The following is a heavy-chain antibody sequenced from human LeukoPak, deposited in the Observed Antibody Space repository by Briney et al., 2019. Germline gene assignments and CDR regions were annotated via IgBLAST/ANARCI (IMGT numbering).Heavy chain of an antibody. CDR1: GFTFSSYA. Sequence: GGSLRLSCAASGFTFSSYAMSWVRQAPGKGLEWVSAISGSGGSTYYADPVKGRFTISRDNSKNTLYLRMISLRAEDTAVYYCAKIADYGDFLDAFDIWGQGTMVTVSS. V-gene: IGHV3-23*01. D-gene: IGHD4-17*01. J-gene: IGHJ3*02. CDR3: AKIADYGDFLDAFDI. CDR2: ISGSGGST.